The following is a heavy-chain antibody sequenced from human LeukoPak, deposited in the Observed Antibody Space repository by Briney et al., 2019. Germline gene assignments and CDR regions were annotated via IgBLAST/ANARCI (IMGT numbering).Heavy chain of an antibody. Sequence: PSGTLSLTCGVSGGSITNTNYWTWVRQPPGKGLEWIGEVNLQGSTNYNPSLMGRVAISVDTSENHISLQLTSVTAADTAVYYCAREGGPYRPLDYSGQGALVTVSS. CDR3: AREGGPYRPLDY. J-gene: IGHJ4*02. CDR1: GGSITNTNY. V-gene: IGHV4-4*02. CDR2: VNLQGST.